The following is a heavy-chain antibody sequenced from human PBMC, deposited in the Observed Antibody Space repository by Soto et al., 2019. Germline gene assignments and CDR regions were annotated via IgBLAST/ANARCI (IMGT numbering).Heavy chain of an antibody. V-gene: IGHV4-34*01. CDR1: GGSISSYY. Sequence: SETLSLTCTVSGGSISSYYWSWIRQPPGKGLEWIGEINHSGSTNYNPSLKSRVTISVDTSKNQFPLKLSSVTAADTAVFYCARAGYCSGGSCYNDYWGQGTLVTAPQ. J-gene: IGHJ4*02. CDR2: INHSGST. CDR3: ARAGYCSGGSCYNDY. D-gene: IGHD2-15*01.